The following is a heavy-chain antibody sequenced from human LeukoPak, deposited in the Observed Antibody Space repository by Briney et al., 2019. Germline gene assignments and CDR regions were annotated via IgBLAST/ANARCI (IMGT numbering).Heavy chain of an antibody. V-gene: IGHV3-33*06. CDR2: IWYDGSNK. J-gene: IGHJ4*02. Sequence: GGSLRLSCAASGFTFSSYGMHWVRQAPGKGLEWVAVIWYDGSNKYYADSVKGRFTISRDNSKNTLYLQMNSLRAEDTAVYYCAKGYVDTAMVGPLDYWGQGTLVTVPS. D-gene: IGHD5-18*01. CDR1: GFTFSSYG. CDR3: AKGYVDTAMVGPLDY.